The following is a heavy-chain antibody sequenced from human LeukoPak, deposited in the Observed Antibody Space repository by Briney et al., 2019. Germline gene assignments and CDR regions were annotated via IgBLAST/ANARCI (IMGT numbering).Heavy chain of an antibody. CDR3: ARADSPSDTAMITAPGY. D-gene: IGHD5-18*01. CDR1: GGTLSSYA. Sequence: ASVKVSCKASGGTLSSYAISWVRQAPGQGLEWMGGIIPIFGTAKYTQKFQGRVTITADESTSTAYMELSSLRSEDTAVYYCARADSPSDTAMITAPGYWGQGTLVTVSS. J-gene: IGHJ4*02. V-gene: IGHV1-69*13. CDR2: IIPIFGTA.